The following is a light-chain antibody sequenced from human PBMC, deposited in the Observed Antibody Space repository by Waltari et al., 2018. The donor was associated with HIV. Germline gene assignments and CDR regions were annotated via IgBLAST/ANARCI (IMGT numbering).Light chain of an antibody. J-gene: IGKJ5*01. V-gene: IGKV3-15*01. CDR1: QSVSSN. Sequence: EVVMTQSPATLSVSPGERATLSCRAGQSVSSNLAWYQQKSGKGPRLLIYGASTRATGIPARFSGSGSGTEFTLTISSVQSEDFAVYICQQYDDWPPITFGQGTRLEIK. CDR2: GAS. CDR3: QQYDDWPPIT.